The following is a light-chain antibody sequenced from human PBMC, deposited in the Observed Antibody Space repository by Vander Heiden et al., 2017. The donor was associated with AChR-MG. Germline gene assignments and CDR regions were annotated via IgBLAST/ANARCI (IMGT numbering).Light chain of an antibody. CDR2: QDN. J-gene: IGLJ1*01. Sequence: SYDLTPSPSVSVSPGQTATITCSGERLSNKYTSWYHLRPGQSPVLVIFQDNLRPSGIPERFSGSNSGNTATLTISGIQSMDDGDYYCQVWDSDTDVFGTGTKVTV. CDR1: RLSNKY. CDR3: QVWDSDTDV. V-gene: IGLV3-1*01.